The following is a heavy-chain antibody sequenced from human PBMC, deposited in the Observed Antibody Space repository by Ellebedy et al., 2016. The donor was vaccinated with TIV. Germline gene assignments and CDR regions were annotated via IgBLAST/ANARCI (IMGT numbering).Heavy chain of an antibody. V-gene: IGHV3-23*01. J-gene: IGHJ4*02. CDR2: VSGTGGST. D-gene: IGHD1-1*01. CDR3: AKDRTTYIPTTGTYDY. CDR1: GFTFSNNP. Sequence: GESLKISXVVSGFTFSNNPMSWVRQAPGKGLQWVSAVSGTGGSTYYADSVKGRFSISRDNSKNTLYLQMNSLRAEDTAVYYCAKDRTTYIPTTGTYDYWGQGTLVTVSS.